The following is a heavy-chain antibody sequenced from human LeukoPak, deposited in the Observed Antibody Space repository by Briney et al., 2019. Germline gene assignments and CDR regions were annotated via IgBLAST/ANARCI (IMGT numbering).Heavy chain of an antibody. D-gene: IGHD3-10*01. V-gene: IGHV3-23*01. J-gene: IGHJ4*02. Sequence: PGGSLRLSCAASGFTFSSYAMTWVRQAPGKGLEWVSGISSGQSSYYADSVKGRFTISRDNSKDTLYLQMNSLRAEDTAVYYCARWGMVRGTLNWGQGTLSPSPQ. CDR2: ISSGQSS. CDR1: GFTFSSYA. CDR3: ARWGMVRGTLN.